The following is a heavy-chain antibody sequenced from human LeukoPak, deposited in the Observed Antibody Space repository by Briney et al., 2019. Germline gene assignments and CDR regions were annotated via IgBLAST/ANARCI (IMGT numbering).Heavy chain of an antibody. D-gene: IGHD3-22*01. CDR1: GFTFSSYA. V-gene: IGHV3-23*01. CDR2: ISGGST. CDR3: AKKAYYYDSSDQY. J-gene: IGHJ4*02. Sequence: GGSLRLSCAASGFTFSSYAMSWVRQAPGKGLEWVSTISGGSTYYADSVKGRFTISRDNSKNTLYLQMNSLRTEDTAVYYCAKKAYYYDSSDQYWGQGTLVTVSS.